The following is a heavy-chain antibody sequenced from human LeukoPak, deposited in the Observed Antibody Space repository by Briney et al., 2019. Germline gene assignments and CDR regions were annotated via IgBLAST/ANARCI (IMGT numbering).Heavy chain of an antibody. CDR1: GGSVSNYY. CDR2: ISSSSSTI. D-gene: IGHD2-2*03. CDR3: ARVVDISATPDEYYFDY. J-gene: IGHJ4*02. V-gene: IGHV3-11*04. Sequence: LSLTCTVSGGSVSNYYWSWIRQSPGKGLEWVSYISSSSSTIYYADSVKGRFTISRDNAKNSLYLQMNSLRAEDTAVYYCARVVDISATPDEYYFDYWGQGTLVTVSS.